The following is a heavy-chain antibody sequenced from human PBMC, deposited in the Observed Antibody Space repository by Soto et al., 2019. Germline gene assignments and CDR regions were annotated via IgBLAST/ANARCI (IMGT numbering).Heavy chain of an antibody. D-gene: IGHD3-22*01. V-gene: IGHV5-51*01. CDR1: GYTFTTYW. J-gene: IGHJ4*02. Sequence: GESLKISCKGSGYTFTTYWIGWVRQMPGKGLEWMGIIYPGDSDTTYSPSFQGQVTISADKSTSTAYLQWNSLKSSDSAMYYCGRLDSSYYFDYWGQGTLVTVSS. CDR3: GRLDSSYYFDY. CDR2: IYPGDSDT.